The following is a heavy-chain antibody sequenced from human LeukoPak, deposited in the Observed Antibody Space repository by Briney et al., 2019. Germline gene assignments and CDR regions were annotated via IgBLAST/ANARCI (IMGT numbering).Heavy chain of an antibody. J-gene: IGHJ4*02. Sequence: PSETLSLTCTVSGGSISSSSYYWCWIRQPPGKGLERIGSIYYSGSTYYNPSLKSRVTISVDTSKNQFSLKLSSVTAADTAVYYCARHFGQWLGRGYFDYWGQGTLVTVSS. D-gene: IGHD6-19*01. V-gene: IGHV4-39*01. CDR2: IYYSGST. CDR1: GGSISSSSYY. CDR3: ARHFGQWLGRGYFDY.